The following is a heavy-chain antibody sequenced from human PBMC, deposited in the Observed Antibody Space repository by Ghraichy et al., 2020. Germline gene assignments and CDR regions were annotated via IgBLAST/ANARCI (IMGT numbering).Heavy chain of an antibody. D-gene: IGHD2-15*01. CDR3: ARWVGARVMGYMDV. Sequence: SQTLSLTCTVSGGSISSYYWSWIRQPPGKGLEWIGYIYYSGSTNYNPSLKSRVTISVDTSKNQFSLKLSSVTAADTAVYYCARWVGARVMGYMDVWGKGTTVTVSS. CDR1: GGSISSYY. J-gene: IGHJ6*03. CDR2: IYYSGST. V-gene: IGHV4-59*01.